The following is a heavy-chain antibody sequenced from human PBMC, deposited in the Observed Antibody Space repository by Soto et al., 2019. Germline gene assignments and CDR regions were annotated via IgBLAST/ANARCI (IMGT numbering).Heavy chain of an antibody. Sequence: QVQLVESGGGVVQPGRSLRLSCAASGFTFSSYGMHWVRQAPGKGLEWVALIWYDGSNKYYADSVKGRFTISRDNSKNTLYLQMNSLRAKDTAVYYCARDYDSSGYPRYYFDYWGQGTLVTVSS. CDR3: ARDYDSSGYPRYYFDY. CDR1: GFTFSSYG. V-gene: IGHV3-33*01. CDR2: IWYDGSNK. D-gene: IGHD3-22*01. J-gene: IGHJ4*02.